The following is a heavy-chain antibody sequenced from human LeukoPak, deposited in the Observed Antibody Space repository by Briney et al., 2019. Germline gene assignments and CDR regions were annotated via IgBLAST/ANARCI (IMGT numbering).Heavy chain of an antibody. CDR3: VRGSSGTVVRGIAWAWFDP. CDR1: GFTFSSQW. CDR2: IKPDGGET. Sequence: GGSLRLSCAASGFTFSSQWMSWIRQTPGKGLDWVANIKPDGGETYYVDSVNGRFTISRDSAKNSLYLQMNSLRAEDTAVYYCVRGSSGTVVRGIAWAWFDPWGQGTLVTVSS. D-gene: IGHD3-10*01. J-gene: IGHJ5*02. V-gene: IGHV3-7*05.